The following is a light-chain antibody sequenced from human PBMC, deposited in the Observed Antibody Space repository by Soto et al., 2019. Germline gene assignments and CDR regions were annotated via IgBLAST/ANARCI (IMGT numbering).Light chain of an antibody. V-gene: IGKV3-11*01. CDR3: QQRTNSPPWT. CDR2: GVS. J-gene: IGKJ1*01. Sequence: EIVLTQSPATLSLSPGEGASLSCRASQNISTYLAWYQQRPGQVPRLRIYGVSKRAPAIPARFSGSGPGTDFTLTVSGLETEDFATYYCQQRTNSPPWTFGQGTRVELK. CDR1: QNISTY.